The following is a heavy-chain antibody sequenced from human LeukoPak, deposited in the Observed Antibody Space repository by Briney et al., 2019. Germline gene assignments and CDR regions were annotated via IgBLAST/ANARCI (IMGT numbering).Heavy chain of an antibody. J-gene: IGHJ4*02. Sequence: SETLSLTCTVSGGSISSYYWSWIRQPPGKGLEWIGYIYYSGSINYNPSLKSRVTISVDTSKNRFSLKLSSVTAADTAVYYCARGPPPSGSYSRPFDYWGQGTLVTVSS. D-gene: IGHD1-26*01. CDR1: GGSISSYY. CDR2: IYYSGSI. CDR3: ARGPPPSGSYSRPFDY. V-gene: IGHV4-59*01.